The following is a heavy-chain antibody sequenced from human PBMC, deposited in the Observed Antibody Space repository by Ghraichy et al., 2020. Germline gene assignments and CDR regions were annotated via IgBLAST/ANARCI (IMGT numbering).Heavy chain of an antibody. CDR3: APPQLDSLDY. V-gene: IGHV3-23*01. CDR1: GFTFSSSG. CDR2: ITTNGGDT. D-gene: IGHD6-6*01. Sequence: GGSLRLSCAASGFTFSSSGMSWVRQAPGKGLEWVSTITTNGGDTYYADSVKGRFTISRDNSKNTLYLRMNSLRAEDTAVYYCAPPQLDSLDYWGQGTLVTVSS. J-gene: IGHJ4*02.